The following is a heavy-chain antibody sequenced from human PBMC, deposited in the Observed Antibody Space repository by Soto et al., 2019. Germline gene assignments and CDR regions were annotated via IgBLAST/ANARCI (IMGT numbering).Heavy chain of an antibody. CDR1: GFTFSNYW. J-gene: IGHJ4*02. D-gene: IGHD2-15*01. V-gene: IGHV3-7*01. Sequence: GGSLRLSCAASGFTFSNYWMTWVRQAPGKGLEWVANIKEDGSEKHYVDSVKGRFTISRDNAKNSLYLQMNSLRVEDTAVYFCSRDVVVGAKALNYWGQGALVTVS. CDR2: IKEDGSEK. CDR3: SRDVVVGAKALNY.